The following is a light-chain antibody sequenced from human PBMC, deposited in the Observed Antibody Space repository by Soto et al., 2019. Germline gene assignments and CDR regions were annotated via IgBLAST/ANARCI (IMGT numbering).Light chain of an antibody. V-gene: IGKV3-11*01. CDR1: QSVSSY. J-gene: IGKJ2*01. Sequence: EIVLTQSPATLSLSLGERATLSCRASQSVSSYLAWYQQKPGQAPRLLIYDASNRATGIPARFSGSGSGTDFTLTISSLEPEDLAVYYCQQRSNWPPTFGQGTKLEIK. CDR3: QQRSNWPPT. CDR2: DAS.